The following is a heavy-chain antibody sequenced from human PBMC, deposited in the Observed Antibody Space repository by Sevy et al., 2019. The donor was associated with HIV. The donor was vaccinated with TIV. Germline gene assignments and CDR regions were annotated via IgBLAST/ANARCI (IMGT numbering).Heavy chain of an antibody. CDR3: ARWARGYSYGSNWFDP. CDR2: INAGNGNT. Sequence: ASVKVSCKASGYTITSYAMHWVRQAPGQRLEWMGWINAGNGNTKYSQKFQGRVTITRDTSASTAYMELSSLRSEDTAVYYCARWARGYSYGSNWFDPWGQGTLVTVSS. V-gene: IGHV1-3*01. D-gene: IGHD5-18*01. J-gene: IGHJ5*02. CDR1: GYTITSYA.